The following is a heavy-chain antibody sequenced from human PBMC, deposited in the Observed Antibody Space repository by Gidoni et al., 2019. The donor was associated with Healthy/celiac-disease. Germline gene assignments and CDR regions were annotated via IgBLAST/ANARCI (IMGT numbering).Heavy chain of an antibody. D-gene: IGHD7-27*01. V-gene: IGHV4-39*01. CDR3: ARPNREVLELAGWFDP. CDR2: IYYSGRT. CDR1: GGSISSSSSY. J-gene: IGHJ5*02. Sequence: QLQLQESGPGLVKPSETLSLTCTVSGGSISSSSSYWGWIRQPPGKGLEWMGSIYYSGRTYYNPSLKSRVTISVDTSKNQCSLKLSSVTAADTAVYYCARPNREVLELAGWFDPWGQGTLVTVYS.